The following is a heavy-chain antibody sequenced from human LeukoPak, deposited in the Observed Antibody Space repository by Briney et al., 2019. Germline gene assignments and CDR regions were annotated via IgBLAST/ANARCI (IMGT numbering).Heavy chain of an antibody. CDR2: ISSSSSYK. Sequence: GESLRLSCAASGFTFSNYSMNWVRQAPGKGLEWVSSISSSSSYKYYAGSVKGRFTISRDNAKNSLYLQMNSLRAEDTAVYYCASMVRGVTPYSDYWGQGILVTVSS. J-gene: IGHJ4*02. D-gene: IGHD3-10*01. CDR1: GFTFSNYS. V-gene: IGHV3-21*01. CDR3: ASMVRGVTPYSDY.